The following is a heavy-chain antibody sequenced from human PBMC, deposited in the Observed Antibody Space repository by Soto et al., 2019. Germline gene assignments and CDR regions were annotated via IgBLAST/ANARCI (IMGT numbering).Heavy chain of an antibody. J-gene: IGHJ4*02. CDR2: ISSSSSYI. Sequence: PGGSLRLSCAASGFTFSSYSMNWVRQAPGKGLEWVSSISSSSSYIYYADSVKGRFTISRDNAKNSLYLQMNSLRAEDTAVYYCARDLARPYYYDSSGYYHDYWGQGTLVTVSS. D-gene: IGHD3-22*01. CDR3: ARDLARPYYYDSSGYYHDY. V-gene: IGHV3-21*01. CDR1: GFTFSSYS.